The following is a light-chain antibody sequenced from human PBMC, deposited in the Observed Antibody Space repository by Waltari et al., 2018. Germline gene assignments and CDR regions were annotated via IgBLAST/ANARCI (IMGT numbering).Light chain of an antibody. CDR3: MQGTHWPPWT. Sequence: DVVMTQSPLSLPVTLGQPASISCRSSQSLVHSDGNTYLSWFQQRPGQSPMRLIYKVSNRDSGVPDRFSGSGSGTDFTLKISRVEAEDVGVYYCMQGTHWPPWTFGQGTKVEIQ. CDR2: KVS. CDR1: QSLVHSDGNTY. V-gene: IGKV2-30*02. J-gene: IGKJ1*01.